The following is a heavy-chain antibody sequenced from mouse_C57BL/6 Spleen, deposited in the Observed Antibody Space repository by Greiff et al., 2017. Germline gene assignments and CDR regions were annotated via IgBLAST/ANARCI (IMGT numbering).Heavy chain of an antibody. V-gene: IGHV1-53*01. Sequence: QVHVKQPGTELVKPGASVKLSCKASGYTFTSYWMHWVKQRPGQGLEWIGNINPSNGGTNYNEKFKSKATLTVDKSSSTAYMQLSSLTSEDSAVYYCARGDDGYYVFYAMDYWGQGTSVTVSS. J-gene: IGHJ4*01. CDR3: ARGDDGYYVFYAMDY. CDR1: GYTFTSYW. D-gene: IGHD2-3*01. CDR2: INPSNGGT.